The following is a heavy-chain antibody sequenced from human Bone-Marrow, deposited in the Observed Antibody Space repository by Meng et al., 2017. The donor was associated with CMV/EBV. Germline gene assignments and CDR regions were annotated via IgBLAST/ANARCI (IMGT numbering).Heavy chain of an antibody. D-gene: IGHD2-15*01. V-gene: IGHV1-69*05. CDR2: IIPIFGTA. CDR1: GYTFTGYY. J-gene: IGHJ5*02. Sequence: SVKVSCKASGYTFTGYYMHWVRQAPGQGLEWMGGIIPIFGTANYAQKFQGRVTITTDESTSTAYMELSSLRSEDTAVYYCARLGRHCSGGSCYFGWFDPWGQGTLVTVSS. CDR3: ARLGRHCSGGSCYFGWFDP.